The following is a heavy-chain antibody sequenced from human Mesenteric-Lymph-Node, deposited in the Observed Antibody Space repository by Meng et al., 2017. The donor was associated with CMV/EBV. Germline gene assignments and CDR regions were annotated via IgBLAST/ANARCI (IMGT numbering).Heavy chain of an antibody. J-gene: IGHJ3*02. D-gene: IGHD3-16*01. CDR1: GITFNHYS. V-gene: IGHV3-30*14. CDR3: AKDWGTGHRLHAFDI. CDR2: ISVGGSNE. Sequence: GGSLRLSCAASGITFNHYSIHWVRQAPGKGLEWVAVISVGGSNEYYADSVEGRFTISRDNSKNTLYLQMNSLRAEDTAVYYCAKDWGTGHRLHAFDIWGQGTMVTVSS.